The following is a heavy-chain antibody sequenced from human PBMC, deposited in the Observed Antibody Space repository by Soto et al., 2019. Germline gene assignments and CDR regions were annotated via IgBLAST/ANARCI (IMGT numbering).Heavy chain of an antibody. V-gene: IGHV1-46*01. J-gene: IGHJ5*02. CDR1: GYTFTSYY. CDR2: INPSGGST. CDR3: AGGGEVIVVVTGAIDWFDP. Sequence: QVQLVQSGAEVKKPGASVKVSCKASGYTFTSYYMHWVRQAPGQGLDWMGIINPSGGSTSYAQKCHGRFSMPWETSMSTVYMERRGLRSEETALYYCAGGGEVIVVVTGAIDWFDPWGQETLVTVSS. D-gene: IGHD2-2*01.